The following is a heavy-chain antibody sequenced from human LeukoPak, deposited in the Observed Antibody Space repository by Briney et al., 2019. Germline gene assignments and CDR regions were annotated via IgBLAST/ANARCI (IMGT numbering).Heavy chain of an antibody. J-gene: IGHJ4*02. V-gene: IGHV4-59*01. Sequence: PSETLSLTCTVSGGSISSYYWSWIRQPPGKGLEWIGYIYYSGSTNYNPSLKSRVTISVDTSKNQFSLKLSSVTAADTAVYYCARAYYDSSGYYERNFFIDYWGQGTLVTVSS. CDR2: IYYSGST. CDR3: ARAYYDSSGYYERNFFIDY. CDR1: GGSISSYY. D-gene: IGHD3-22*01.